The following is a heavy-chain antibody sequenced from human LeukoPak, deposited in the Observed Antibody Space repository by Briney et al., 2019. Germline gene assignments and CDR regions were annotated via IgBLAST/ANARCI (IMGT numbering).Heavy chain of an antibody. CDR1: GGSISSSSYY. Sequence: PSETLSLTCTVSGGSISSSSYYWGWIRQPPGKGLEWIGSIYYSGSTYYNPSLKSRVTISVDTSKNQFSLKLSSVTAADTAVYYCARVNCGGDCYIPGDYYYYMDVWGTGTTVTVSS. CDR2: IYYSGST. V-gene: IGHV4-39*01. D-gene: IGHD2-21*01. J-gene: IGHJ6*03. CDR3: ARVNCGGDCYIPGDYYYYMDV.